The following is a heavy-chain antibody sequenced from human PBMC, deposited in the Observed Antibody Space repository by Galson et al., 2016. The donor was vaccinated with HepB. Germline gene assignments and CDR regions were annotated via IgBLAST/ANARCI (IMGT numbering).Heavy chain of an antibody. D-gene: IGHD2-21*02. CDR1: GFTFSSYS. CDR3: ARDFGDCFTPWYYYFGMDV. CDR2: ISSSSSYI. Sequence: SLRLSCAASGFTFSSYSMNWVRQAPGKGLEWVSSISSSSSYIYYTDSVKGRFTISRDNAKNSLYLQMNSPRAEDTAVYYCARDFGDCFTPWYYYFGMDVWGQGTTVTVSS. V-gene: IGHV3-21*01. J-gene: IGHJ6*02.